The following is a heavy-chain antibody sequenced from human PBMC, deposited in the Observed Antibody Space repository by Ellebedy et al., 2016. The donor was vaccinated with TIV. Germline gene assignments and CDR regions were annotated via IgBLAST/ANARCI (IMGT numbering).Heavy chain of an antibody. CDR2: INHSGST. CDR3: VRGRIGVAEFGH. V-gene: IGHV4-34*01. Sequence: GSLRLSXAVYGGSFSGYYWNWIRQSPREGLEWLGEINHSGSTNYNPSLKSRVTISVETSKNQFSLRLRSMTAADTAVYYCVRGRIGVAEFGHWGQGILVTVSS. J-gene: IGHJ4*02. CDR1: GGSFSGYY. D-gene: IGHD6-19*01.